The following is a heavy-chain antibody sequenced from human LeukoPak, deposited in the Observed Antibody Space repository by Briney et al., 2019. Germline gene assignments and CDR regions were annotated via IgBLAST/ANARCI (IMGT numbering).Heavy chain of an antibody. D-gene: IGHD6-13*01. CDR1: GFSFRSYG. J-gene: IGHJ4*02. Sequence: GGSLRLSCVASGFSFRSYGMHWVRQAPGKGLEWVAFIRSDGFNKDYGDSVKGRFTISRDNSKNTLYLQMNSLRAEDTAVYYCASWAGTAAGFSGPFDYWGQGTLVTVSS. V-gene: IGHV3-30*02. CDR3: ASWAGTAAGFSGPFDY. CDR2: IRSDGFNK.